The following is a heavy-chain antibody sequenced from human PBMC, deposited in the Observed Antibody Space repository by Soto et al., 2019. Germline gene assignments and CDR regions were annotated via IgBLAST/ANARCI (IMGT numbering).Heavy chain of an antibody. CDR3: AKDKEVRGITIFGVAPFGN. CDR1: GFTFDDYA. V-gene: IGHV3-9*01. Sequence: EVQLVESGGGLVQPGRSLRLSCAASGFTFDDYAMHWVRQAPGKGLEWVSGISWNSGSIGYADSVKGRFTISRDNAKKSLYLQMNSLTAEATALHYCAKDKEVRGITIFGVAPFGNWGQGTMVTVSS. D-gene: IGHD3-3*01. J-gene: IGHJ3*02. CDR2: ISWNSGSI.